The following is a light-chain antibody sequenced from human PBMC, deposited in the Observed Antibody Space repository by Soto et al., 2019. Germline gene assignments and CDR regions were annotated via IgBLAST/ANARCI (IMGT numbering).Light chain of an antibody. CDR3: QQYGSSPRT. Sequence: EIVLTQSPGTLSLSPGERATLSCRASQSVSSSYLAWYQQKPGQAPRLLIYGASSRATGIPDRFSGSGSGTDFTLTISRLEPEEFAVYYCQQYGSSPRTFVQGTKVEIK. CDR1: QSVSSSY. J-gene: IGKJ1*01. CDR2: GAS. V-gene: IGKV3-20*01.